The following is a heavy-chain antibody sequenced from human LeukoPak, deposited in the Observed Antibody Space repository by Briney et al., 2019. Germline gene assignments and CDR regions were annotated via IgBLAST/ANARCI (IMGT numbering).Heavy chain of an antibody. Sequence: GGSLRLSCAASGSTFSSCAMSWVRQAPGKGLEWVSGISGSGASTYYADSVRGRFTISRDNPKNTLYLQMNSLRAEDTAVYYCAKAYYDSSGYSSFDYWGQGTLVTVSS. CDR3: AKAYYDSSGYSSFDY. CDR1: GSTFSSCA. CDR2: ISGSGAST. D-gene: IGHD3-22*01. V-gene: IGHV3-23*01. J-gene: IGHJ4*02.